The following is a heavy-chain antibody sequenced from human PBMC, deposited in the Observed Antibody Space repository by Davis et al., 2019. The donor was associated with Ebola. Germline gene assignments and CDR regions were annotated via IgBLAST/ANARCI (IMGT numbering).Heavy chain of an antibody. V-gene: IGHV4-39*01. Sequence: MPSETLSLTCTVSGGSISSSSYYWGWIRQPPGKGLEWIGSIYYSGSTYYNPSLKSRVTISVDTSKNQFSLKLSSVTAAEKAVYYCARGSGRYLSHFDYWGQGTLVTVSS. J-gene: IGHJ4*02. D-gene: IGHD1-26*01. CDR3: ARGSGRYLSHFDY. CDR2: IYYSGST. CDR1: GGSISSSSYY.